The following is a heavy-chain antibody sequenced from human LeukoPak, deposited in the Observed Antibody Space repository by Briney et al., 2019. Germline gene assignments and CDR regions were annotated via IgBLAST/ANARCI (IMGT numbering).Heavy chain of an antibody. Sequence: SETLSLTCTVSGGSISSGSYYWSWIRQPAGKGLEWIGRIYTSGSTNYNPSLKSRVTISVDTSKNQFSLKLSSVTAADTAVYYCARDGVIPAAKIYYYYYYMDAWGKGTTFTVSS. CDR2: IYTSGST. J-gene: IGHJ6*03. D-gene: IGHD2-2*01. CDR1: GGSISSGSYY. V-gene: IGHV4-61*02. CDR3: ARDGVIPAAKIYYYYYYMDA.